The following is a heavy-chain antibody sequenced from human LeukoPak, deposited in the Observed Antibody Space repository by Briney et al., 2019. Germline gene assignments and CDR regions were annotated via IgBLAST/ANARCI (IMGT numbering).Heavy chain of an antibody. CDR1: GYTFTGHY. CDR3: AKDSGTYQGYFDL. J-gene: IGHJ2*01. Sequence: ASVKVSCKASGYTFTGHYVHWVRQAPGQGLEWMGWINPNSGGTNYAQKFQGRVTMTKDTSISTSYMELSSLRSDDTAVYFCAKDSGTYQGYFDLWGRGTLVTVSS. V-gene: IGHV1-2*02. CDR2: INPNSGGT. D-gene: IGHD1-26*01.